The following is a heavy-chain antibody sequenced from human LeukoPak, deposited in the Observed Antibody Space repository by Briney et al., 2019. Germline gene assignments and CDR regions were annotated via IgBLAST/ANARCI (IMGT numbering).Heavy chain of an antibody. CDR3: ARKPEMADRENNWFDP. V-gene: IGHV3-23*01. Sequence: PGGSLRLSCAASGFTFSTYAMSWVRQAPGKGLEWVSTGGSGGSTYYGDSVKGRFTISRDNSKNTLYLQMNSLRAEDTAVYYCARKPEMADRENNWFDPWGQGTLVTVSS. CDR2: GGSGGST. CDR1: GFTFSTYA. D-gene: IGHD5-24*01. J-gene: IGHJ5*02.